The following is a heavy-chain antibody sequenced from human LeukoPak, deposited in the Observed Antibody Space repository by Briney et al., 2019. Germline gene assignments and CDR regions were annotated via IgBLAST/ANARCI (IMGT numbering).Heavy chain of an antibody. CDR2: IRSDGSNK. D-gene: IGHD3-10*01. V-gene: IGHV3-30*02. CDR1: GFTFSNYG. Sequence: GGSLRLSCAAAGFTFSNYGMHWVRQAPGKGLEWVAFIRSDGSNKYYADSVKGRFTISRGNAKNSLYLQMNSLRAEDTAVYYCARSTVRARDYYYMDVWGKGTTVTISS. J-gene: IGHJ6*03. CDR3: ARSTVRARDYYYMDV.